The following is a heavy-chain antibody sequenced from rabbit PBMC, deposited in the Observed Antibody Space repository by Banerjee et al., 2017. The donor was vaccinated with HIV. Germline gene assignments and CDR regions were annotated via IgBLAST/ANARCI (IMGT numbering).Heavy chain of an antibody. CDR1: GFSFSSSYF. CDR2: INTGSGGT. V-gene: IGHV1S40*01. CDR3: ARGYNYDDSGNWDGFDP. D-gene: IGHD2-1*01. J-gene: IGHJ2*01. Sequence: QSLEESGGDLVKPGASLTLTCTASGFSFSSSYFMWWVRQASGKGLEWIGYINTGSGGTAYASWAKGRFTISKTSSTTVTLQMTSLTAADTATYFCARGYNYDDSGNWDGFDPWGPGTLVTVS.